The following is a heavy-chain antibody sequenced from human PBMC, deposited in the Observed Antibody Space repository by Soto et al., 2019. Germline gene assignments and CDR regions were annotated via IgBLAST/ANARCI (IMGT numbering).Heavy chain of an antibody. CDR1: VGSISSSSYY. J-gene: IGHJ5*02. Sequence: SETLSLTCTVSVGSISSSSYYWGWIRQPPGKGLEWIGSIYYSGSTYYNPSLKSRVTISVDTSKNQFSLKLSSVTAADTAVYYCARWGNNWFDPWGQGTLVTVSS. V-gene: IGHV4-39*01. CDR3: ARWGNNWFDP. D-gene: IGHD7-27*01. CDR2: IYYSGST.